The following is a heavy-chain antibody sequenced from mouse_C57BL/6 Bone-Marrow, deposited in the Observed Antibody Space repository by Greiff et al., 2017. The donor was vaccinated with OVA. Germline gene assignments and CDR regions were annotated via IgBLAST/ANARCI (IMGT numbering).Heavy chain of an antibody. V-gene: IGHV1-53*01. CDR2: INPSNGGT. J-gene: IGHJ4*01. Sequence: QVQLQQPGTELVKPGASVKLSCKASGYTFTSYWMHWVKQRPGQGLEWIGNINPSNGGTTYHEKFKRKATLTVDKSSSTAYMQLSSLTSEDSAVYYCARRLIYYYGSSTYAMDYWGQGTSVTVSS. CDR3: ARRLIYYYGSSTYAMDY. CDR1: GYTFTSYW. D-gene: IGHD1-1*01.